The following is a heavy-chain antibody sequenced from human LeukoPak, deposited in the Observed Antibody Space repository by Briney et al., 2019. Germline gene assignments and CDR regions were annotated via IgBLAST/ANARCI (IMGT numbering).Heavy chain of an antibody. CDR2: IKQDGSEK. CDR3: ARYENGGIDY. D-gene: IGHD2-15*01. J-gene: IGHJ4*02. V-gene: IGHV3-7*03. Sequence: TGGSLRLPCAASGFTFSNYWMNWVRQAPGKGLEWVANIKQDGSEKYYVDSVKGRFTISRDNAKNSLFLQMNNLRAEDTAVYYCARYENGGIDYWGRGTLVTVSS. CDR1: GFTFSNYW.